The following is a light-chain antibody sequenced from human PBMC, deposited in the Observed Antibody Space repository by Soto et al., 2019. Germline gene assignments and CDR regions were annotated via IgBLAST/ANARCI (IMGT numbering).Light chain of an antibody. V-gene: IGKV2-28*01. CDR1: QSLLHSNGYNY. CDR2: LGS. Sequence: DLVMIQSPLSLPVTPGEPASISCRSSQSLLHSNGYNYFDWYLQKPGQSPQLLIYLGSYRASGVPDRFNGSGSGTDFTLKISRVEAEDVGVYYCMQALQTPLTFGGGTRVEIK. J-gene: IGKJ4*01. CDR3: MQALQTPLT.